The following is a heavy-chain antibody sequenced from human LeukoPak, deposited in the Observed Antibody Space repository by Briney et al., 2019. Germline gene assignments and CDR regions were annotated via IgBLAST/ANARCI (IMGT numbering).Heavy chain of an antibody. J-gene: IGHJ3*02. V-gene: IGHV4-38-2*02. CDR3: ARDGAVDILTGYGAFYI. D-gene: IGHD3-9*01. CDR1: GYSISSGYY. Sequence: PSETLSLTCTVSGYSISSGYYWGWIRQPPGKGLEWIGSIYHSGSTYYNPSLKSRVTISVDTSKNQFSLKLNSVTAADTAIYYCARDGAVDILTGYGAFYIWGQGTMVIVS. CDR2: IYHSGST.